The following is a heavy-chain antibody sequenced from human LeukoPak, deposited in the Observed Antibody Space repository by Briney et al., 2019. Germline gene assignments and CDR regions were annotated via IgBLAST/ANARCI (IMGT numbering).Heavy chain of an antibody. CDR3: ARGAGWNYFEY. D-gene: IGHD6-19*01. CDR2: FYSGGST. J-gene: IGHJ4*02. V-gene: IGHV3-66*02. CDR1: GFTVSSNY. Sequence: GGSLRLSCAASGFTVSSNYMSWVRQAPGKGLEWVSVFYSGGSTYYADSVQGRFTISRDNSKNTVHLQMNSLRAEDTAVYYCARGAGWNYFEYWGQGTLVTVS.